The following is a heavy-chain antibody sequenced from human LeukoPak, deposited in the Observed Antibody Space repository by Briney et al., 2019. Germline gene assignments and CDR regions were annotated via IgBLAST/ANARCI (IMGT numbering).Heavy chain of an antibody. CDR2: INSDGSEA. CDR3: ARGPVGLSALDA. D-gene: IGHD2-15*01. V-gene: IGHV3-74*01. J-gene: IGHJ5*02. CDR1: GFTFSNFW. Sequence: GRSLRLSCAASGFTFSNFWMHWVRQAPGKGLLWVSRINSDGSEAVYPDSVKGRFTISRDNAKNTLYLQMNSLRVEDTAIYYCARGPVGLSALDAWGQGILVTVSP.